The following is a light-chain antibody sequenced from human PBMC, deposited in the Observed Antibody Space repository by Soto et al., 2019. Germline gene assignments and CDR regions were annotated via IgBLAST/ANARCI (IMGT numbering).Light chain of an antibody. V-gene: IGLV2-14*01. CDR3: TSYTTSTTLV. CDR2: EVS. Sequence: QSALTQPASVSGSPGQSITISCTGTSSDVGAYKYVAWYQQHSGKAPKVMIFEVSNRPSGVSNRFSGSKSGNTASLTISGLPAEDEADYYCTSYTTSTTLVFGTGTKVTVL. J-gene: IGLJ1*01. CDR1: SSDVGAYKY.